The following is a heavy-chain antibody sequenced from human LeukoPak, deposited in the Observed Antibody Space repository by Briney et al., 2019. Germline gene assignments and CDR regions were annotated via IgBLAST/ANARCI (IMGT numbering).Heavy chain of an antibody. CDR3: ARGIVVVPAAILGTFDY. J-gene: IGHJ4*02. D-gene: IGHD2-2*02. CDR2: IIPIFGTA. CDR1: GGTFSSYA. Sequence: SVKLSCKASGGTFSSYAISWVGQAPGQGLGWMGGIIPIFGTADYAQKFQGRVTITDDQSTSTAYIELSSLRSEDTAVYYCARGIVVVPAAILGTFDYWGQGTLVTVSS. V-gene: IGHV1-69*01.